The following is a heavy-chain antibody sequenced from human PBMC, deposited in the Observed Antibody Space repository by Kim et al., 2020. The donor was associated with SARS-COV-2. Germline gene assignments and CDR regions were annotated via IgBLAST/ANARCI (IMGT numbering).Heavy chain of an antibody. CDR3: AREGELGYGDRYNWFDP. J-gene: IGHJ5*02. Sequence: SVKVSCKASGGTFSSYAISWVRQAPGQGLEWMGGIIPIFGTANYAQKFQGRVTITADESTSTAYMELSSLRSEDTAVYYCAREGELGYGDRYNWFDPWGQGTLVTVSS. D-gene: IGHD4-17*01. CDR2: IIPIFGTA. V-gene: IGHV1-69*13. CDR1: GGTFSSYA.